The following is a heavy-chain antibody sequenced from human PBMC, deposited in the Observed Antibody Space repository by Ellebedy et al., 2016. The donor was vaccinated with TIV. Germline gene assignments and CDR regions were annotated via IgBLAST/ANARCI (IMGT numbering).Heavy chain of an antibody. CDR3: AIDRAGAGTYYNREYYPYYMDV. CDR2: FDPEEGEI. V-gene: IGHV1-24*01. CDR1: GSSLSDLS. D-gene: IGHD3-10*01. Sequence: AASVKVSCKISGSSLSDLSIMWVRQAPGKGLEWLGGFDPEEGEIIYAQKFQGRVTMTEETSTDTVYMELSSLTSEDAAVYYCAIDRAGAGTYYNREYYPYYMDVWGKGTTVTVSS. J-gene: IGHJ6*03.